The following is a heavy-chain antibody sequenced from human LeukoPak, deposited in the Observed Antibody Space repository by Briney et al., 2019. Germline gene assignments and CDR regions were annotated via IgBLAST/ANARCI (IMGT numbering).Heavy chain of an antibody. Sequence: SEPLSLTCTVSGASISSSSYYWGWIRQPPGKGLEWIGGIYYSGSTYYTPSLKSRVTISVDTSKNQFSLKLSSVTAADTAVYYCARGPYDSSGYQLHPFDYWGQGTPVTVSS. J-gene: IGHJ4*02. CDR2: IYYSGST. CDR1: GASISSSSYY. CDR3: ARGPYDSSGYQLHPFDY. D-gene: IGHD3-22*01. V-gene: IGHV4-39*07.